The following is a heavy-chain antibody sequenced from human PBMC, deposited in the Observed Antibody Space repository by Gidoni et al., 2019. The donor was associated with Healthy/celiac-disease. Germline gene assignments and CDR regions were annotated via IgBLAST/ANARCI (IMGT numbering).Heavy chain of an antibody. CDR1: GFSLSTRGVG. CDR2: IYWNDDK. D-gene: IGHD3-22*01. Sequence: QITLKESGPTLVKPTQTLTLTCPFSGFSLSTRGVGVGWIRQPPGKALEWLALIYWNDDKRYSPSLKSRLTITKDTSKNQVVLTMTNMDPVDTATYYCAHSSHYYDSSGYYWYFDLWGRGTLVTVSS. V-gene: IGHV2-5*01. CDR3: AHSSHYYDSSGYYWYFDL. J-gene: IGHJ2*01.